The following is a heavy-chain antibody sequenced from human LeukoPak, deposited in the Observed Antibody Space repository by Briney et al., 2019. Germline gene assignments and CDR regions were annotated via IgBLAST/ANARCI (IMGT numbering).Heavy chain of an antibody. J-gene: IGHJ4*02. CDR1: GFTFSSYS. Sequence: PGGSLRLSCAASGFTFSSYSMNWVRQAPGKGLEWVSSISSSSSYIYYADSVKGRFTISRDNAKNSLYLQMNSLRAEDTAVYYCASGAAAGNFDYWGQGTLVTVSS. D-gene: IGHD6-13*01. CDR2: ISSSSSYI. CDR3: ASGAAAGNFDY. V-gene: IGHV3-21*01.